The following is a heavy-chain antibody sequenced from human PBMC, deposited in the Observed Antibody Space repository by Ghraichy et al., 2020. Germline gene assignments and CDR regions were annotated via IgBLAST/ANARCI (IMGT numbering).Heavy chain of an antibody. CDR3: TKENPSYCGADCNFAS. D-gene: IGHD2-21*02. Sequence: GGSLRLSCAASGFTFSSYAMSWVRQAPGKGLEWVSFINNGGDTTYHADSVKGRFTISRDNSKKTLYLQMNSLRVEDTAIYYCTKENPSYCGADCNFASWGQGTLVTVSS. J-gene: IGHJ4*02. CDR2: INNGGDTT. V-gene: IGHV3-23*01. CDR1: GFTFSSYA.